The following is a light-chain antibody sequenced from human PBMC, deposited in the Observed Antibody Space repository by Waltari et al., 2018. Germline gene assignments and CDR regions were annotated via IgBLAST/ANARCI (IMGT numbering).Light chain of an antibody. CDR1: SSDVWIDDL. CDR2: EVR. CDR3: YSYAGAPRV. Sequence: QSALTQPASVSGSPGQSITIPCSGTSSDVWIDDLVSWYQQHPGKAPKLMLYEVRKPPSGISERFSGSKSGNTASLTISGLQAEDEADYYCYSYAGAPRVFGGGTKVTVL. J-gene: IGLJ2*01. V-gene: IGLV2-23*02.